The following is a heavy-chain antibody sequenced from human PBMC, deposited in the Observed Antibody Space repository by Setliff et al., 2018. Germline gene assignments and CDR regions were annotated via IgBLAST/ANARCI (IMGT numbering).Heavy chain of an antibody. CDR1: PGSISRHY. V-gene: IGHV4-59*11. CDR2: RHDNGER. Sequence: PSETLSLTCTASPGSISRHYWSWFRQAPGKGLEWIGYRHDNGERDYNPSLGSRVTISVDTSKNQFSLMLTSVTAADTAIYYCAGRPQNTPMGPCDYWGQGTLVTVSS. CDR3: AGRPQNTPMGPCDY. D-gene: IGHD5-18*01. J-gene: IGHJ4*02.